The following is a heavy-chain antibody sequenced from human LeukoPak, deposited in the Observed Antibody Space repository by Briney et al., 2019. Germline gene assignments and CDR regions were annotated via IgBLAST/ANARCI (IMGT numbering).Heavy chain of an antibody. Sequence: GRSLRLSCAASGFTFSSYGMHWVRQAPGKGLEWVAVISYDGSNKYYADSVKGRFTISRDNSKNTLYLQMNSLRAEDTAVYYCAKDFTAIPDYWGQGTLVTVSS. D-gene: IGHD2-21*02. V-gene: IGHV3-30*18. CDR2: ISYDGSNK. CDR1: GFTFSSYG. J-gene: IGHJ4*02. CDR3: AKDFTAIPDY.